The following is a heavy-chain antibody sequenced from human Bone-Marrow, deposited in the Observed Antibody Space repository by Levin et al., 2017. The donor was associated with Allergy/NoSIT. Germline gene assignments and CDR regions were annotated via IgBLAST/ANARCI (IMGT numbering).Heavy chain of an antibody. D-gene: IGHD4-23*01. Sequence: GGSLRLSRTTSGFTFDDYAFHWVRQAPGKGPEWLSGITWNSRRIDYAESVKGRFTISRDNAKNSFYLQMDSLRSEDTALYFCAKAKWELSSLDGFDLWGQGTMVTVSS. CDR3: AKAKWELSSLDGFDL. CDR1: GFTFDDYA. V-gene: IGHV3-9*01. J-gene: IGHJ3*01. CDR2: ITWNSRRI.